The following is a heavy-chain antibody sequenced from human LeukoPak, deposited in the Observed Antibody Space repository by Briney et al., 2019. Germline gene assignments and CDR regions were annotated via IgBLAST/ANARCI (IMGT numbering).Heavy chain of an antibody. D-gene: IGHD2-2*01. J-gene: IGHJ4*02. Sequence: GASVKVSCKASGYTFTDYYKHWVRQAPGQGFEWMGWINPNDGDTNYAQKFQGRVTMTRDTSISTAHMEVSRLRSDDTAVYYCARANLLYCSSSTCLFDYWGQGTLVTVSS. CDR3: ARANLLYCSSSTCLFDY. CDR1: GYTFTDYY. CDR2: INPNDGDT. V-gene: IGHV1-2*02.